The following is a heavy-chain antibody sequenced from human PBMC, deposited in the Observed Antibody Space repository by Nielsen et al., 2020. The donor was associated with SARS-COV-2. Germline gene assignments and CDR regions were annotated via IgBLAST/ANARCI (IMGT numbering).Heavy chain of an antibody. J-gene: IGHJ4*02. D-gene: IGHD6-13*01. Sequence: GGSLRLSCAASGFTFSSYGMHWVRQAPGKGLEWAAVIWYDGSNKYYADSVKGRFTISRDNSKNTLYLQMNSLRAEDTAVYYCATTGGYSSSWHFDYWGQGTLVTVSS. CDR1: GFTFSSYG. CDR3: ATTGGYSSSWHFDY. V-gene: IGHV3-33*08. CDR2: IWYDGSNK.